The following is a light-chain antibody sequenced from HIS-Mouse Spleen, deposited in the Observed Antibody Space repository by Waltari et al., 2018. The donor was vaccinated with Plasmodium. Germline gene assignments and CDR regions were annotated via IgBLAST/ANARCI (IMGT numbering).Light chain of an antibody. CDR1: QSLSSN. CDR3: QQYNNWSFT. Sequence: IVMTQSPATLSVSPGERATPSCRSSQSLSSNFACYHQKPGQAPRLRIYGASTRATGIPARFSGSGSGTEVTLTISSLQSEDFAVYYCQQYNNWSFTFGPGTKVDIK. V-gene: IGKV3-15*01. J-gene: IGKJ3*01. CDR2: GAS.